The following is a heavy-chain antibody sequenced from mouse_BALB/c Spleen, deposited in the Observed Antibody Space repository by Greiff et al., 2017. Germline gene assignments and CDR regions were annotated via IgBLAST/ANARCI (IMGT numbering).Heavy chain of an antibody. D-gene: IGHD3-3*01. V-gene: IGHV3-2*02. CDR3: ARGDWYYAMDY. CDR2: ISYSGST. CDR1: GYSITSDYA. Sequence: EVKLVESGPGLVKPSQSLSLTCTVTGYSITSDYAWNWIRQFPGNKLEWMGYISYSGSTSYNPSLKSRISITRDTSKNQFFLQLNSVTTEDTATYYCARGDWYYAMDYWGQGTSVTVSS. J-gene: IGHJ4*01.